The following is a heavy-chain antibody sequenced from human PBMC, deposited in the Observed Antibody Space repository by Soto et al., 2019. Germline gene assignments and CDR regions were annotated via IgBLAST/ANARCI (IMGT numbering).Heavy chain of an antibody. Sequence: SSVKLSCKASVGTFSSYALSWVRHAPGQGLEWMGGIIPIFGTANYAQKFQGRVTITADESTSTAYMELSSLRSEDTAVYYCARGRRTKYNWFAPWGQGTLVIVSS. V-gene: IGHV1-69*13. D-gene: IGHD2-2*01. CDR3: ARGRRTKYNWFAP. J-gene: IGHJ5*02. CDR2: IIPIFGTA. CDR1: VGTFSSYA.